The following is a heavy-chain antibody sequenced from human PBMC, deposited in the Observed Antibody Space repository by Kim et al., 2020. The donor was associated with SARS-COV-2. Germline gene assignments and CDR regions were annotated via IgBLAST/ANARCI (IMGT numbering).Heavy chain of an antibody. J-gene: IGHJ4*02. V-gene: IGHV3-23*01. Sequence: VKGRLPISRDNSKTTLYLQMNSLRAEDTAVYYCAKAPNPRYYYDSSGVDYWGQGTLVTVSS. CDR3: AKAPNPRYYYDSSGVDY. D-gene: IGHD3-22*01.